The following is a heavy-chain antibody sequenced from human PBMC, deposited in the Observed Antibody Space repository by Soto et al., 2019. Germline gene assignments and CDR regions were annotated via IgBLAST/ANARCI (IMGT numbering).Heavy chain of an antibody. CDR3: ARGYWFDP. Sequence: TETLSLTCTVSVGSIFSDDWTWIRQPPGKGLEWIGYISRSGSSSFAPSLKGRVTFSTDTSKNQVSLKMTYVTVADTAVYYCARGYWFDPWGPGTLVTVSS. V-gene: IGHV4-59*01. CDR2: ISRSGSS. CDR1: VGSIFSDD. J-gene: IGHJ5*02.